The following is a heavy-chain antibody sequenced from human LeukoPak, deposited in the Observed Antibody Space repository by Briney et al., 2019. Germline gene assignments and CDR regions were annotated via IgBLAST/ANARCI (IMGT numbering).Heavy chain of an antibody. CDR2: VHYSGST. Sequence: ASETLSLTCTVSGGSISGFYWSWIRQPPGKRLEWIGYVHYSGSTTYNPSLKSRVTISVDTSKNQFSLKLSSVTAADTAVYYCTAPSEYSSSSFSFWGQGTLVTVSS. D-gene: IGHD6-6*01. V-gene: IGHV4-59*12. J-gene: IGHJ4*02. CDR1: GGSISGFY. CDR3: TAPSEYSSSSFSF.